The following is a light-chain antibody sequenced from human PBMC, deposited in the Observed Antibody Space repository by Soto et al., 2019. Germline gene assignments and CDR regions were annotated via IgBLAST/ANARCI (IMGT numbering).Light chain of an antibody. V-gene: IGKV3-15*01. CDR3: HQYNSWPQT. CDR1: QSVSSN. CDR2: DAS. J-gene: IGKJ1*01. Sequence: EIVMTQSPATLSVSPGERATLSCRASQSVSSNLAWYQQKPGQAPRLLIFDASTRATDIPASFSGSGSGTEFTLTISSLQSEDFAVYYCHQYNSWPQTLGQGTKVDTK.